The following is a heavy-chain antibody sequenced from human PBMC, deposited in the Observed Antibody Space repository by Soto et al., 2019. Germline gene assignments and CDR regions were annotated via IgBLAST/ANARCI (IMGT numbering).Heavy chain of an antibody. CDR1: GGTFSSYA. J-gene: IGHJ4*02. CDR2: IIPIFGTA. D-gene: IGHD5-18*01. CDR3: ARFSVDTAMVTG. Sequence: SVKVSCKASGGTFSSYAISWVRQAPGQGLEWMGGIIPIFGTANYAQKFQGRVTITADESTSTAYMELSSLRSEDTAVYYCARFSVDTAMVTGWGQGTLVTVSS. V-gene: IGHV1-69*13.